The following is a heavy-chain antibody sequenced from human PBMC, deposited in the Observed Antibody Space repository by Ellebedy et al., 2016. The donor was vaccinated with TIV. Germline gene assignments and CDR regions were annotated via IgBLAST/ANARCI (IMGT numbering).Heavy chain of an antibody. CDR1: GFTFRSYD. V-gene: IGHV3-13*01. CDR3: ARVRFGDTAVDY. Sequence: GGSLRLSCAASGFTFRSYDMHWVRQATGKGLEWVSAIGTAGDTYYPGSVKGRFTISRENVKNSLYLQMNSLRAEDMAVYYCARVRFGDTAVDYWGQGTLVTVSS. CDR2: IGTAGDT. J-gene: IGHJ4*02. D-gene: IGHD5-18*01.